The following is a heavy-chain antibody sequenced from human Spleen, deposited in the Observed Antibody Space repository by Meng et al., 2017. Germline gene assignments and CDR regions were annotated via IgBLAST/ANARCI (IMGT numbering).Heavy chain of an antibody. D-gene: IGHD6-19*01. Sequence: QLQLVQSGAEVKKPGASAKVSCKASGYTFTHHGISWVRQAPGQGLEWMGWISCYNGDTKYAQKFQGRVTMTTDTSTSTAYMDLRSLRSDDTAVYYCARDPSNTSGRYAYFDYWGQGTLVTVSS. CDR3: ARDPSNTSGRYAYFDY. CDR1: GYTFTHHG. V-gene: IGHV1-18*01. J-gene: IGHJ4*02. CDR2: ISCYNGDT.